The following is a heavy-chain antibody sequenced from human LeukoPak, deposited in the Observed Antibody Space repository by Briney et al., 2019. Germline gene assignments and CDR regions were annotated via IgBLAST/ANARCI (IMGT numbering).Heavy chain of an antibody. CDR3: ARVETIGRYFDY. J-gene: IGHJ4*02. CDR1: GGSISSGGYY. V-gene: IGHV4-30-2*01. D-gene: IGHD4/OR15-4a*01. CDR2: IYHSGST. Sequence: SETLSLTCTVSGGSISSGGYYWSWIRQPPGKGLEWIGYIYHSGSTYYNPSLKSRVTISVDRSKNQFSLKLSSVTAADTAVYYCARVETIGRYFDYWGQGTLVTVSS.